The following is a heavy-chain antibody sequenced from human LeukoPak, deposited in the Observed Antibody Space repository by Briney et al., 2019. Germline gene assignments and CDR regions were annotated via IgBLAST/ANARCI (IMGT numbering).Heavy chain of an antibody. CDR1: GFSLSSSGMC. Sequence: RESGPTLVNPTQTLTLTCTVSGFSLSSSGMCVSWIRQPPGKALEWLARIDWDDVKYYSTSLKTRLTISKDTSKNQVVLTMTNMDPVDTGTYYCARINSYGPQSSDFWGLGTLVTVSS. V-gene: IGHV2-70*11. J-gene: IGHJ4*02. D-gene: IGHD5-18*01. CDR3: ARINSYGPQSSDF. CDR2: IDWDDVK.